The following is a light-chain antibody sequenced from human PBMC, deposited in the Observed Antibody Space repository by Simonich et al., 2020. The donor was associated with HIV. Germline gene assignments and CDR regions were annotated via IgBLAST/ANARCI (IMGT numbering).Light chain of an antibody. CDR2: KAA. J-gene: IGKJ2*01. Sequence: DIQMTQSPSTLSASVGDRVTITCRASQSISSWLAWYQQKPGKAPKLLIYKAAGLESGVPSRFSGSGSGTEFTLTISSLQPDDSATYYCQQYNSYPYTFGQGTKLEIK. CDR3: QQYNSYPYT. V-gene: IGKV1-5*03. CDR1: QSISSW.